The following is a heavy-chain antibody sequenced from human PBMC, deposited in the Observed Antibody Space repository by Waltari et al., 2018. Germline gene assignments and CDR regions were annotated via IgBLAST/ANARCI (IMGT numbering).Heavy chain of an antibody. D-gene: IGHD5-12*01. CDR3: ARSCSNSGCLYFDS. CDR1: GDLFTNYW. V-gene: IGHV5-51*03. J-gene: IGHJ4*02. Sequence: EVQLEQSGVEVKEPGESLKIPCTGSGDLFTNYWIGWVCQMPGKGLEWMVIVYPGDSDTRYSPSFEGQVTISVDKSINTAYLQWNSLTASDTALYYCARSCSNSGCLYFDSWGQGTVVTVSS. CDR2: VYPGDSDT.